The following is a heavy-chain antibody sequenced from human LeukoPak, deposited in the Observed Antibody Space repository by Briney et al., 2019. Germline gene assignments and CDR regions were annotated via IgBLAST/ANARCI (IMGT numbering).Heavy chain of an antibody. CDR2: ISSSSYI. CDR3: ASGSYYYDSSGYSDY. Sequence: GGSLRLSCAASGFTFSSYSMNWVRQAPGKGLEWVSSISSSSYIYYADSVKGRFTISRDNAKNSLYLQMNSLRAEDTAVYYCASGSYYYDSSGYSDYWGQGTLVTVSS. V-gene: IGHV3-21*01. CDR1: GFTFSSYS. D-gene: IGHD3-22*01. J-gene: IGHJ4*02.